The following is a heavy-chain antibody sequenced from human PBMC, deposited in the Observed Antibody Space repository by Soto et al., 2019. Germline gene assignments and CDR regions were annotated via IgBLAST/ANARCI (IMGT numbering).Heavy chain of an antibody. V-gene: IGHV1-69*13. CDR1: GVTFSSYA. J-gene: IGHJ6*02. D-gene: IGHD4-17*01. Sequence: GASVKVSCKASGVTFSSYAISWVRQAPGQGLEWMGGIIPIFGTANYAQKFQGGVTITADESTSTAYMELSSLRSEDTAVYYCARVKAKMTTVIQFEYYYYGMDVWGQGTTVTVSS. CDR3: ARVKAKMTTVIQFEYYYYGMDV. CDR2: IIPIFGTA.